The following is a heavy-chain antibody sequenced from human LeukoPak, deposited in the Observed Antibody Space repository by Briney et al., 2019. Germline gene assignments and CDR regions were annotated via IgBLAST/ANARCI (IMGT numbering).Heavy chain of an antibody. Sequence: GGSLRLSCAASGFTFSNAWMSRVRQAPGKGLEWVGRIKSKTDGGTTDYAAPVKGRFTISRDDSKNTLYLQMNSLKTEDTAVYYCTTDNYYDSSGYYRDYWGQGTLVTVSS. D-gene: IGHD3-22*01. CDR3: TTDNYYDSSGYYRDY. J-gene: IGHJ4*02. CDR1: GFTFSNAW. CDR2: IKSKTDGGTT. V-gene: IGHV3-15*01.